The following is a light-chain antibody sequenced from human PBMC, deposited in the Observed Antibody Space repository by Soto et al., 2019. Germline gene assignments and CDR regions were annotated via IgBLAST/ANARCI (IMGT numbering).Light chain of an antibody. J-gene: IGLJ2*01. V-gene: IGLV7-43*01. CDR1: TGAVTSAYF. CDR2: STS. CDR3: PPLQGGAS. Sequence: QAVVTQEPSLTVSPGGTVTLTCASSTGAVTSAYFPNWFQQKPGQAPRALIYSTSNKHSWTPARFSGSLLGGRAALTLSGGQAGGEAGYYCPPLQGGASFGGGTKLTVL.